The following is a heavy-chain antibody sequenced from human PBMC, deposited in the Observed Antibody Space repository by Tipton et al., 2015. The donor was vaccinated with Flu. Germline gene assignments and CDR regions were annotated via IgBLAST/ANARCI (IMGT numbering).Heavy chain of an antibody. D-gene: IGHD1-26*01. CDR1: GFTFDNYW. V-gene: IGHV3-7*01. CDR3: ARAFGADAAY. J-gene: IGHJ4*02. Sequence: SLRLSCAASGFTFDNYWMHWVRQAPGKGLEWVANINPDGSAIFYVDSVKGRFTISRDNAKNSLCLQMNSLRPEDTALYYCARAFGADAAYWGQGTLVSVSS. CDR2: INPDGSAI.